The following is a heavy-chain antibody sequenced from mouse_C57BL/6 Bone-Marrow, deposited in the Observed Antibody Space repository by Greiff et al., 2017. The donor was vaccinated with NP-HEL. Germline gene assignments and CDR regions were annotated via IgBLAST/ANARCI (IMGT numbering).Heavy chain of an antibody. V-gene: IGHV14-4*01. Sequence: VQLQQSGAELVRPGASVKLSCTASGFNIKDDYMHWVKQRPEQGLEWIGWIDPENGDTEYASKFQGKATITADTSSNTAYLQLSSLTSEDSAVYYCARRGLTGSWFAYWGQGTLVTVSA. J-gene: IGHJ3*01. CDR2: IDPENGDT. CDR3: ARRGLTGSWFAY. CDR1: GFNIKDDY. D-gene: IGHD4-1*01.